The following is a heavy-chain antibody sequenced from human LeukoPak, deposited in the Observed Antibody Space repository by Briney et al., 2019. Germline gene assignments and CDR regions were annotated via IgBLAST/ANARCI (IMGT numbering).Heavy chain of an antibody. D-gene: IGHD3-10*01. Sequence: PGRSLRLSCAASGFTFSSYGMHWVRQAPGKGLEWVAVIWYDGSNKYYADSVKGRFTISRDNSKNTLYLQMNSLRAEDTAVYYCARAGGWFGVFDYWGQGTLVTVSS. CDR2: IWYDGSNK. V-gene: IGHV3-33*01. CDR1: GFTFSSYG. J-gene: IGHJ4*02. CDR3: ARAGGWFGVFDY.